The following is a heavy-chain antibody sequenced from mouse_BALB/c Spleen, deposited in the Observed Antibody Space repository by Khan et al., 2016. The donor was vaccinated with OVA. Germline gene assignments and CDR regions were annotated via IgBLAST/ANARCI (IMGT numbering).Heavy chain of an antibody. J-gene: IGHJ3*01. CDR3: ASDTTATPY. D-gene: IGHD1-2*01. V-gene: IGHV2-9*02. Sequence: VQLVESGPGLVAPSQSLSITCTASGFSLTSYGVHWVRQPPGKGLEWMGIIWAGGSTNYNSALMSRLSISKDNSTTQVFLKMNRLHTDVAAMYYCASDTTATPYWGQGTLVTVSA. CDR2: IWAGGST. CDR1: GFSLTSYG.